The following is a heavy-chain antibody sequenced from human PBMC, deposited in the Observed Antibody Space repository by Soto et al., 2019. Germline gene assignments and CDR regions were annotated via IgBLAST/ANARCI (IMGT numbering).Heavy chain of an antibody. CDR1: GGSISSGDYY. J-gene: IGHJ5*02. Sequence: SETLSLTCTVSGGSISSGDYYWSWIRQPPGKGLEWIGYIDYSGSTNYNPSLKSRVTISIDTSKNQFSLRLTSVTAADTAVYYCARLGAYYQSLDPWGPGTLVTVSS. CDR2: IDYSGST. D-gene: IGHD3-22*01. CDR3: ARLGAYYQSLDP. V-gene: IGHV4-61*08.